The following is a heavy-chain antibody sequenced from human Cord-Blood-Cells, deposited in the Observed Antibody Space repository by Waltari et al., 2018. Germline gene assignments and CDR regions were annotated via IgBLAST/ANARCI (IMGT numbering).Heavy chain of an antibody. CDR3: ARAKQSATVTTTPPFDY. J-gene: IGHJ4*02. CDR2: SIPIFVTA. CDR1: GGTFSSYA. D-gene: IGHD4-17*01. Sequence: QVQLVQSGAEVKKPGSSVKVSCKASGGTFSSYAISWVRQAPGQGLEWMGGSIPIFVTANYAQKFQGRVTITADEATSTAYMELSSLRSEDTAVYYCARAKQSATVTTTPPFDYWGQGTLVTVSS. V-gene: IGHV1-69*01.